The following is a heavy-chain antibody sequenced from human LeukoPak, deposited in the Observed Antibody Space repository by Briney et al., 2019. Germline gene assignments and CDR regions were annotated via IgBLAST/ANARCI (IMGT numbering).Heavy chain of an antibody. Sequence: GASVKVSFKASGYTFTGYYMHWVRQAPGQGLEWMGWINPNSGGTNYAQKFQGRVTMTRDTSISTAYMELSRLRSDDTAVYYCARARCSSTSCPFDYWGQGTLVTVSS. CDR1: GYTFTGYY. V-gene: IGHV1-2*02. CDR3: ARARCSSTSCPFDY. J-gene: IGHJ4*02. CDR2: INPNSGGT. D-gene: IGHD2-2*01.